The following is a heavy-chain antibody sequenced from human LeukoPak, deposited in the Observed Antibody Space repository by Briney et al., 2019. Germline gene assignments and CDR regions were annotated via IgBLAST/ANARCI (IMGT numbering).Heavy chain of an antibody. D-gene: IGHD3-22*01. CDR1: GFTFSSYA. J-gene: IGHJ4*02. V-gene: IGHV3-23*01. Sequence: PGGALRLSCAASGFTFSSYAMSWVRQAPGKGLEWVSAISGSGGSTYYADSVKGRFTISRDNSKNTLYLQMNSLRAEDMAVYYCAKDHLYYDSSGMDYWGQGTLVTVSS. CDR3: AKDHLYYDSSGMDY. CDR2: ISGSGGST.